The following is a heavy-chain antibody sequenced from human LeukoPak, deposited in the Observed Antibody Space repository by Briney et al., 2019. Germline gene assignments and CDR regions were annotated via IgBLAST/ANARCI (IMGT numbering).Heavy chain of an antibody. V-gene: IGHV4-4*07. Sequence: SETLSLTCAVSGGSIRRYFWSWIRQPAGKGLEWIGRIYTSGSTNYNPSLKSRVTMSVDTSKNQFSLKLSSVTAADTAVYYCARGFKRGYSYGYDYYYYMDVWGKGTTVTVSS. CDR2: IYTSGST. CDR3: ARGFKRGYSYGYDYYYYMDV. J-gene: IGHJ6*03. D-gene: IGHD5-18*01. CDR1: GGSIRRYF.